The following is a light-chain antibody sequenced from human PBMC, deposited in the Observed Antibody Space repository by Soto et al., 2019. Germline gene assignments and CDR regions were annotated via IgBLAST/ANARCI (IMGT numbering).Light chain of an antibody. J-gene: IGKJ1*01. Sequence: VGGRVKITCLASQGIRDDLAWYQQKPGKAPKLLIYAASSLQSGVPSRFSGCGSGTDFTLTMSSRHSEDFAIQICVPDYTYAWTFAQGTKVDIK. CDR2: AAS. V-gene: IGKV1-6*01. CDR1: QGIRDD. CDR3: VPDYTYAWT.